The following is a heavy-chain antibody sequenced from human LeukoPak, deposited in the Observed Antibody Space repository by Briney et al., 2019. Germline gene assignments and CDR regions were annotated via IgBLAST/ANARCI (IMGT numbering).Heavy chain of an antibody. CDR2: ISSSSTYI. CDR3: ARGHGPGIAVTICDS. D-gene: IGHD6-19*01. J-gene: IGHJ4*02. CDR1: GFTFSSYS. V-gene: IGHV3-21*06. Sequence: GGSLRLSCAASGFTFSSYSMSWVRQAPGKGLEWVSSISSSSTYIYHADSVKGRFTISRDNAKNSLYLHMNSLRAEDTAVYYCARGHGPGIAVTICDSWGQGTLVTVSS.